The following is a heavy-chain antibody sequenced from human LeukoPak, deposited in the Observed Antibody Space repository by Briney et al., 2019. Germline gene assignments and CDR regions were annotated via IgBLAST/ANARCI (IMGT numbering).Heavy chain of an antibody. J-gene: IGHJ6*03. Sequence: PGGTLRFSCAASGITFSSYGMSWVRQAPGKGLEWVSSISSTGGTTYYADSVKGRFTISRDSSKNTLYLQMNSLRAEDTAVYYCAKNGDRGAYCTGGTCYPYFYYYMDVWGKGTTVTI. V-gene: IGHV3-23*01. CDR2: ISSTGGTT. CDR1: GITFSSYG. CDR3: AKNGDRGAYCTGGTCYPYFYYYMDV. D-gene: IGHD2-15*01.